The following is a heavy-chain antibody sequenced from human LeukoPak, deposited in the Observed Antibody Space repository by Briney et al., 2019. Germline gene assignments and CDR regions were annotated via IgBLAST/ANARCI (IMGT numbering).Heavy chain of an antibody. CDR2: IYYSGST. V-gene: IGHV4-39*07. CDR3: ARRAGAYSHPYDY. J-gene: IGHJ4*02. D-gene: IGHD4/OR15-4a*01. Sequence: SSETLSLTCTVSGGSISSSSYYWGWIRQPPGKGLEWIGSIYYSGSTYYNPSLKSRVTISVDTSKNQFSLKLSSVTAADTAVYYCARRAGAYSHPYDYWGQGTLVTVSS. CDR1: GGSISSSSYY.